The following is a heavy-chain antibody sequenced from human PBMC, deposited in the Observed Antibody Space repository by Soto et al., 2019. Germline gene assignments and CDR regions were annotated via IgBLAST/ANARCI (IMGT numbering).Heavy chain of an antibody. CDR2: IYYSGST. CDR3: ARLVVTAIDYWFDP. V-gene: IGHV4-59*08. Sequence: PSETLPLTCTVSGGSISSYYWSWIRQPPGKGLEWIGYIYYSGSTNYNPSLKSRVTISVGTSKNQFSLKLSSVTAADTAVYYCARLVVTAIDYWFDPWGQGTLVTVSS. CDR1: GGSISSYY. D-gene: IGHD2-21*02. J-gene: IGHJ5*02.